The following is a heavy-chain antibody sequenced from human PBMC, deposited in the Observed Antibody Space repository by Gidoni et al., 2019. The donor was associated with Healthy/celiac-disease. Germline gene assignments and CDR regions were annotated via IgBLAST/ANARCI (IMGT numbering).Heavy chain of an antibody. Sequence: QVQLQESGPGLVKPSETLSLTCTVSGGSISSYYWSWIRQPAGKGLEWIGRIYTSGSTNYNPSLKSRVTMSVDTSKNQFSLKLSSVTAADTAVYYCARDAPYSGSYYFDYWGQGTLVTVSS. CDR2: IYTSGST. CDR3: ARDAPYSGSYYFDY. J-gene: IGHJ4*02. CDR1: GGSISSYY. D-gene: IGHD1-26*01. V-gene: IGHV4-4*07.